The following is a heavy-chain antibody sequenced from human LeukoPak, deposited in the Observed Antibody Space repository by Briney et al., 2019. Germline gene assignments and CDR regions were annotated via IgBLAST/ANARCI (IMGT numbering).Heavy chain of an antibody. Sequence: SGGSLRLSCAASGFTFDDYAMHWVRQAPGKGLEWVSGISWNSGTYYADSVKGRFTISRDNSRNTLYLQMNSLGAEDAAEYFCAKVVRTGNSMFDFWGQGTLVTVSS. V-gene: IGHV3-9*01. D-gene: IGHD2/OR15-2a*01. CDR2: ISWNSGT. J-gene: IGHJ4*02. CDR1: GFTFDDYA. CDR3: AKVVRTGNSMFDF.